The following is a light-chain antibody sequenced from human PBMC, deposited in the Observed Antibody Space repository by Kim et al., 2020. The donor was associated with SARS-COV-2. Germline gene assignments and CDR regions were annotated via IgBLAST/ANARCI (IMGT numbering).Light chain of an antibody. Sequence: EIVMTQSPATLSVSPGERATLSCRASQSVSSNLAWYQQKPGQAPRLLISGASTRATGIPARFSGSGSGTEFTLTINSLQSEDFAVYFCQQYNNWPPGTFGQGTKVDIK. J-gene: IGKJ1*01. CDR1: QSVSSN. CDR2: GAS. CDR3: QQYNNWPPGT. V-gene: IGKV3-15*01.